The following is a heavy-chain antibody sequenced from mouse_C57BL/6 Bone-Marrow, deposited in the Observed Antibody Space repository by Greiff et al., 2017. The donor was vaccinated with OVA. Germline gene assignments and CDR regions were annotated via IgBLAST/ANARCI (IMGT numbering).Heavy chain of an antibody. CDR1: GFSFNTYA. V-gene: IGHV10-1*01. CDR2: IRSKSNNYAT. J-gene: IGHJ1*03. Sequence: EVQGVESGGGLVQPKGSLKLSCAASGFSFNTYAMHWVRQAPGKGLEWVARIRSKSNNYATYYADSVKDRFTISRDDSESMLYLQMNNLKTEDTAMYYCVGRGVVAGCWYFDVWGKGTTVTVSS. CDR3: VGRGVVAGCWYFDV. D-gene: IGHD1-1*02.